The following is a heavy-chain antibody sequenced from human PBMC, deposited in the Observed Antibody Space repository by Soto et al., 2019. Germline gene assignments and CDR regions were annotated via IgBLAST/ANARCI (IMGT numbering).Heavy chain of an antibody. J-gene: IGHJ5*01. Sequence: QVQLVQSGAEVKKPGSSVKVSCKPSGGTFSSNTISWVRQAPGQGPEWMGRIIPILGVTTYAPQFQDRVIMTADTSTSTLYLELSSLTSEDSAVYFCARDACGGANCYDSWGQGTLVTVSS. CDR1: GGTFSSNT. CDR2: IIPILGVT. D-gene: IGHD2-21*01. V-gene: IGHV1-69*04. CDR3: ARDACGGANCYDS.